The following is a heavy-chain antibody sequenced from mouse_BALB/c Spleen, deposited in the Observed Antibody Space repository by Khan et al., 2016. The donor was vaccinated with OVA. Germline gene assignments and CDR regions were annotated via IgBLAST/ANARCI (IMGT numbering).Heavy chain of an antibody. V-gene: IGHV9-3-1*01. CDR1: GYSFTNYG. J-gene: IGHJ4*01. CDR3: ARPPYFSYTLDH. Sequence: QVQLKQSGPELKKPGETVKISCKASGYSFTNYGMNWVKQSPGKALKWMGWINTYTGKPTYADDFKGRFAFSLATYASPAYLLINNHKNDDTATYFCARPPYFSYTLDHWGQGTSVTVSS. D-gene: IGHD2-10*01. CDR2: INTYTGKP.